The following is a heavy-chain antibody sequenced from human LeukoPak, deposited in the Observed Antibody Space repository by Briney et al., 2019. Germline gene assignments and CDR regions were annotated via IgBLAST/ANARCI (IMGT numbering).Heavy chain of an antibody. CDR1: GGSISSSNW. CDR3: ARAYCSSTSCLPGDAFDI. D-gene: IGHD2-2*01. V-gene: IGHV3-7*01. CDR2: IKQDGSEK. Sequence: ETLSLTCAVSGGSISSSNWWSWVRQAPGKGLEWVANIKQDGSEKYYVDSVKGRFTISRDNAKNSLYLQMNSLRAEDTAVYYCARAYCSSTSCLPGDAFDIWGQGTMVTVSS. J-gene: IGHJ3*02.